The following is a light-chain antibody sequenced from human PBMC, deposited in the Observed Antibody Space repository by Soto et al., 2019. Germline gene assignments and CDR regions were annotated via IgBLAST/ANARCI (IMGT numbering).Light chain of an antibody. CDR3: QSYDSSLSGVV. CDR1: SSNIGAGYD. V-gene: IGLV1-40*01. CDR2: GNR. Sequence: QAVVTQPPSVSGAPGQRVTISCTGSSSNIGAGYDVHWYQQLPGTAPKLLMYGNRNRPSGVSDRLSGSKSGTSASLAITGLQAEDEADYYCQSYDSSLSGVVFGGGTKVTVL. J-gene: IGLJ2*01.